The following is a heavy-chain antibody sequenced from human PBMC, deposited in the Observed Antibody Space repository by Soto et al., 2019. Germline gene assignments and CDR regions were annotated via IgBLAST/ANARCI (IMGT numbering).Heavy chain of an antibody. D-gene: IGHD2-21*02. CDR2: IWYDGSNK. CDR1: GFTFSTYG. J-gene: IGHJ6*02. Sequence: PGGSLRLSCAASGFTFSTYGMHWVRQAPGKGLEWVAIIWYDGSNKYYADSVKGRFTISRDNSKTTLYLQMNSLRAEDTAVYYCARDRTESYYFYYGMDFWGQGTTVTVSS. CDR3: ARDRTESYYFYYGMDF. V-gene: IGHV3-33*01.